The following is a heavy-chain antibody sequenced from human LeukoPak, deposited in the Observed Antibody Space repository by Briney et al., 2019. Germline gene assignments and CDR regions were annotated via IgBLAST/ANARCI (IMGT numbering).Heavy chain of an antibody. CDR1: GFTFSSYA. J-gene: IGHJ6*02. Sequence: TGGSLRLSCAASGFTFSSYAMSWVRQAPGKGLEWVSAISGSGGSTYYADSVKGRFTISKDNSKNTLYLQMNSLRAEDTAVYYCARDLYVDIVAPSGMDVWGQGTTVTVSS. D-gene: IGHD5-12*01. V-gene: IGHV3-23*01. CDR3: ARDLYVDIVAPSGMDV. CDR2: ISGSGGST.